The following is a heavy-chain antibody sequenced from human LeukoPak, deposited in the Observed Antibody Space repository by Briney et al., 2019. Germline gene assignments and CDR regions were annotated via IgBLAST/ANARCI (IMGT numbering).Heavy chain of an antibody. CDR1: GFTFSSYA. J-gene: IGHJ6*04. V-gene: IGHV3-30-3*01. CDR3: ATRLCTIAACRASSYKSLDV. D-gene: IGHD2-8*01. CDR2: TSYDGSNK. Sequence: PGRSLRLSCAASGFTFSSYAMHWVRQAPGKGLEWVAVTSYDGSNKYYADSVKGRFTISRDNSKNTLYLQMNSLRAEDTAVYYCATRLCTIAACRASSYKSLDVWGKGTTVTVSS.